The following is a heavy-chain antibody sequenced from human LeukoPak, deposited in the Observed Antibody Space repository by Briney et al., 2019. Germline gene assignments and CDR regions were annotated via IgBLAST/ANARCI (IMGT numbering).Heavy chain of an antibody. Sequence: GGSPRLSCAASGFTFSSYAMSWVRQAPGKGLEWVSAISGSGGSTYYADSVKGRFTFSRDNSKNTLYLQMNSLRAEDTAVYYCAKDPSYYYDSSASPFDYWGQGTLVTVSS. CDR3: AKDPSYYYDSSASPFDY. CDR1: GFTFSSYA. CDR2: ISGSGGST. D-gene: IGHD3-22*01. J-gene: IGHJ4*02. V-gene: IGHV3-23*01.